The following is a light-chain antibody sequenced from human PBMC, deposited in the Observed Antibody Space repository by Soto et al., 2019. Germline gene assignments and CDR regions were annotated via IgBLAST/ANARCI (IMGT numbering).Light chain of an antibody. CDR1: SGHSNYA. Sequence: QLVLTQSPSASASLGASVKLTCTLSSGHSNYAIAWHQQQSEKGPRYLMKLNSDGSHSKGDGIPDRFSGSSSGAERYLTISSLQSDDEDDYYCQTWGSGIVVFGGGTKLTVL. J-gene: IGLJ2*01. CDR3: QTWGSGIVV. V-gene: IGLV4-69*01. CDR2: LNSDGSH.